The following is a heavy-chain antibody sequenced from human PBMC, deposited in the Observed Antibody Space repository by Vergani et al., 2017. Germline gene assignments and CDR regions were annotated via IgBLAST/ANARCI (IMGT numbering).Heavy chain of an antibody. CDR3: ASVFMGYCSSTSCYWYYFDY. V-gene: IGHV3-9*01. CDR2: ISWNSGSI. J-gene: IGHJ4*02. D-gene: IGHD2-2*01. Sequence: EVQLVESGGGLVQPGRSLRLSCAASGFTFDDYAMHWVRQAPGKGLEWVSGISWNSGSIGYADSVKGRFTISRDNAKNSLYLQMNSLRAEDTAVYYCASVFMGYCSSTSCYWYYFDYWGQGTLVTVSS. CDR1: GFTFDDYA.